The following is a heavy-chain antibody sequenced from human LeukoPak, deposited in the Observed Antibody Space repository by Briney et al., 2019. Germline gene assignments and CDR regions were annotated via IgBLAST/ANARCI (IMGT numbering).Heavy chain of an antibody. D-gene: IGHD4-23*01. CDR3: ARDLGPGDYGGHYYYGMDV. CDR1: GFTFSSYA. CDR2: ISYDGSNK. Sequence: GGSLRLSCAASGFTFSSYAMHWVRQAPGKGLEWVAVISYDGSNKYYADSVKGRFTISRDNSKNTLYLQMNSLSAEDTAVYYCARDLGPGDYGGHYYYGMDVWGQGTTVTVSS. J-gene: IGHJ6*02. V-gene: IGHV3-30*04.